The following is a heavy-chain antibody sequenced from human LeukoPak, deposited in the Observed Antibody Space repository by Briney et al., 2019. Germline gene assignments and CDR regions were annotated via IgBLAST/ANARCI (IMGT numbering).Heavy chain of an antibody. V-gene: IGHV1-46*01. Sequence: ASVKVSCKASGYTFTSYYMHWVRQAPGQGLEWMGMINPSGGSTSYAQKFQGRVTMTRDTSTSTVYMELSSLRSEDTAVYYCARGPSITMIVVVDDAFDIWGQGTMVTVSS. CDR2: INPSGGST. J-gene: IGHJ3*02. D-gene: IGHD3-22*01. CDR1: GYTFTSYY. CDR3: ARGPSITMIVVVDDAFDI.